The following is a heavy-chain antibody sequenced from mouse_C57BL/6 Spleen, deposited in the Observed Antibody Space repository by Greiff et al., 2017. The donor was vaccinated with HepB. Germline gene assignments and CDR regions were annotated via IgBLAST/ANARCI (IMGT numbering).Heavy chain of an antibody. CDR3: ARRGYDYGTAWFAY. V-gene: IGHV5-12*01. CDR1: GFTFSDYY. CDR2: ISNGGGST. D-gene: IGHD2-4*01. J-gene: IGHJ3*01. Sequence: DVQLVESGGGLVQPGGSLKLSCAASGFTFSDYYMYWVRQTPEKRLEWVAYISNGGGSTYYPDTVKGRFTISRDNAKNTLYLQMSRLKSEDTAMYYCARRGYDYGTAWFAYWGQGTLVTVSA.